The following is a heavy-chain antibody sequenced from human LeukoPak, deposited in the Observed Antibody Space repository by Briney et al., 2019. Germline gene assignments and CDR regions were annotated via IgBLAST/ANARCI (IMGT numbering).Heavy chain of an antibody. J-gene: IGHJ4*02. CDR3: ARDPLISFDY. Sequence: SETLSLTCAVYGGSFSGYYWSWIRQPPGKGLEWIGEINHSGSTNYNPSLKSRVTISVDTSKNQFSLKLSSVTAADTAVYYCARDPLISFDYWGQGTLVTVSS. CDR2: INHSGST. D-gene: IGHD3/OR15-3a*01. CDR1: GGSFSGYY. V-gene: IGHV4-34*01.